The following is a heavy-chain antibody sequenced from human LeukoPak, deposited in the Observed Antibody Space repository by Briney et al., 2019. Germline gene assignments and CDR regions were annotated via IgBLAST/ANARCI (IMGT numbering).Heavy chain of an antibody. CDR1: GGSISSGGYY. V-gene: IGHV4-31*03. D-gene: IGHD6-19*01. Sequence: SETLSLTCTVSGGSISSGGYYWSWIRQHPGKGLEWIGYIYYSGSTYYNPSLKSRVTISVDTSKNQLSLKLSSVTAADTAVYYCARLGIAVAGKEDYWGQGTLVTVSS. J-gene: IGHJ4*02. CDR2: IYYSGST. CDR3: ARLGIAVAGKEDY.